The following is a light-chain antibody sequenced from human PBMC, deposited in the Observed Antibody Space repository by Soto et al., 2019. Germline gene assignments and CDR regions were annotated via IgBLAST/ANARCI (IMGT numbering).Light chain of an antibody. CDR2: SAS. CDR3: QQYNTWPPT. V-gene: IGKV3D-15*01. CDR1: QNVNID. Sequence: EIVLTQSPATLSVSPGESATLSCRASQNVNIDLVWYQQKPGQAPKVLMFSASVRETGIPARFSGGGSKTDFTPTISSLQPEDSAVYYCQQYNTWPPTFGPGTKVDIK. J-gene: IGKJ3*01.